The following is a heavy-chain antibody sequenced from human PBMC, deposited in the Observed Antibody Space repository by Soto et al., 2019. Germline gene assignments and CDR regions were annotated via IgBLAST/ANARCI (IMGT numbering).Heavy chain of an antibody. CDR2: IYPGDSDT. J-gene: IGHJ3*02. D-gene: IGHD6-19*01. V-gene: IGHV5-51*01. Sequence: TVSCQGSGYSFTSYWIGWVRQMPGKGLEWMGIIYPGDSDTRYSPSFQGQVTISADKSISTAYLQWSSLKASDTAMYYCASGVIAVAAEDAFDIWGQGTMVTVSS. CDR1: GYSFTSYW. CDR3: ASGVIAVAAEDAFDI.